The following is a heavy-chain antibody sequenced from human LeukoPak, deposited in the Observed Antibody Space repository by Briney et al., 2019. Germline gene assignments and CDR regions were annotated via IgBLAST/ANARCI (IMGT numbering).Heavy chain of an antibody. V-gene: IGHV4-59*01. D-gene: IGHD6-6*01. CDR3: AREGAARPGFDY. J-gene: IGHJ4*02. Sequence: PSETLSLTCDVSGGSITTSYWNWLRQPPRKGPEWIGYIYHNGGTNYNPSLESRVTMSVDVSKNQFSLRLRSVTAADTAVYYCAREGAARPGFDYWGQGTLVTVSS. CDR1: GGSITTSY. CDR2: IYHNGGT.